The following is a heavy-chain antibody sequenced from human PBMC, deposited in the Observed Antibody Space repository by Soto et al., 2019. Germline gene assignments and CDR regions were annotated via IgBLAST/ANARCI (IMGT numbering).Heavy chain of an antibody. CDR1: GFTVSNSY. V-gene: IGHV3-53*05. D-gene: IGHD3-22*01. Sequence: GGSLRLSCAASGFTVSNSYMTWVRQAPGKGLEWVSIIYSGGTTTYAQKFQGRVSMTRDKSTSTLYMELSSLSSEDTAVYYCARVDSSGYLGMYYFDSWGQGTQVTVSS. CDR3: ARVDSSGYLGMYYFDS. J-gene: IGHJ4*02. CDR2: IYSGGTT.